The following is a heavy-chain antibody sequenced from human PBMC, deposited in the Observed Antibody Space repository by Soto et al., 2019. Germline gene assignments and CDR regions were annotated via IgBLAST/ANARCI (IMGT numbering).Heavy chain of an antibody. D-gene: IGHD3-22*01. CDR1: GYSFAGYW. J-gene: IGHJ4*02. V-gene: IGHV5-10-1*01. CDR2: IDPSDSQT. CDR3: ARQIYDSDTGPNFQYYFDS. Sequence: GEYLKISCKGSGYSFAGYWITCVRQKPGKGLEWMGLIDPSDSQTYYSPSFRGHVTISVTKSITTVFLQWSSLRASDTAMYYCARQIYDSDTGPNFQYYFDSWGQGTTVTVSS.